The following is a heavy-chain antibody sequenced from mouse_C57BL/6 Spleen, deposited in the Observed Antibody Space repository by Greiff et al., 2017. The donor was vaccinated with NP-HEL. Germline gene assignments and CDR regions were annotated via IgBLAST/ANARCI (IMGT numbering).Heavy chain of an antibody. CDR3: ARNWATKAMDY. Sequence: VQLQQSGAELVKPGASVKISCKASGYAFSSYWMNWVKQRPGKGLEWIGQIYPGDGDTNYNGKFKGKATLTADKSSSTAYMQLSSLTSEDSAVYFCARNWATKAMDYWGQGTSVTVSS. D-gene: IGHD3-1*01. V-gene: IGHV1-80*01. CDR2: IYPGDGDT. CDR1: GYAFSSYW. J-gene: IGHJ4*01.